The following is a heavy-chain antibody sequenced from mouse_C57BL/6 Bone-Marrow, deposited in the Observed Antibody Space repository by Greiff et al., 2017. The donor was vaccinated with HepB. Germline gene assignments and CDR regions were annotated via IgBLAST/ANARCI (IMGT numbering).Heavy chain of an antibody. J-gene: IGHJ3*01. V-gene: IGHV1-52*01. CDR2: IDPSDSET. D-gene: IGHD1-1*01. Sequence: QVQLQQPGAELVRPGSSVKLSCKASGYTFTSYWMHWVKQRPIQGLEWIGNIDPSDSETHYNQKFKDKATLTVDNSSSTAYMQLSSLTSEDSAVYYCARSSYYGSSLWFAYWGQGTLVTVSA. CDR1: GYTFTSYW. CDR3: ARSSYYGSSLWFAY.